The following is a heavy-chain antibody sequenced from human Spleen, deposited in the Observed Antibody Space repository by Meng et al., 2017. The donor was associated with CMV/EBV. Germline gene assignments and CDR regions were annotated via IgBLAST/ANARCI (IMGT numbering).Heavy chain of an antibody. CDR2: INHSGST. Sequence: QGQLQQWGAGLLKPSETLSLTCAVYGGSFSGYYWSWIRQPPGKGLEWIGEINHSGSTNYNPSLKSRVTISVDTSKNQFSLKLSSVTAADTAVYYCASTDIVATKVHKPLDYWGQGTLVTVSS. V-gene: IGHV4-34*01. D-gene: IGHD5-12*01. J-gene: IGHJ4*02. CDR1: GGSFSGYY. CDR3: ASTDIVATKVHKPLDY.